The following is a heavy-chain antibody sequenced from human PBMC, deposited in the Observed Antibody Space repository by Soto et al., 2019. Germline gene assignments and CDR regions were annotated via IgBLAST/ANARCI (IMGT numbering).Heavy chain of an antibody. D-gene: IGHD3-22*01. CDR1: GGTFSSYA. Sequence: QVQLVQSGAEVKKPGSSVKVSCKASGGTFSSYAISWVRQAPGQGLEWMGGIITIFGTANYAQKFQGRVTITADKSMSTAYMELSSLRSEDTAVYYCARWPNYYDSSGYWKSYYYYGMDVWGQGTTVTVSS. J-gene: IGHJ6*02. CDR2: IITIFGTA. CDR3: ARWPNYYDSSGYWKSYYYYGMDV. V-gene: IGHV1-69*06.